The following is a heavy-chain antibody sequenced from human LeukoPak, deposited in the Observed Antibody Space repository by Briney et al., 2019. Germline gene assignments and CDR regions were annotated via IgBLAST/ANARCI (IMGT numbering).Heavy chain of an antibody. J-gene: IGHJ4*02. CDR2: ISGSNGDT. V-gene: IGHV3-23*01. CDR3: AKARIPSGNGYYSD. Sequence: PGGPLRLSCAASGFTFSTYAMIWVRQAPGKGLEWVSGISGSNGDTFYADSVKGRFAISRDNSRNTLYLQMNSLRAEDTAVYYCAKARIPSGNGYYSDWGQGTLVTVSS. CDR1: GFTFSTYA. D-gene: IGHD3-22*01.